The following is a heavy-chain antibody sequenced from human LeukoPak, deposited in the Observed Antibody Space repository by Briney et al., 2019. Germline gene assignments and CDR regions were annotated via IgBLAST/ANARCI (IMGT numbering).Heavy chain of an antibody. CDR1: GFTFSNYG. J-gene: IGHJ6*03. CDR3: AKDFAVGATYYYYMDV. CDR2: IRFDGTSK. Sequence: GGSLRLSCATSGFTFSNYGMHWVRQAPGKGLEWVAVIRFDGTSKFYADSVKGRFTIFRDDSKNTLYLQMNSLRPEDTAIYYCAKDFAVGATYYYYMDVWGKGTTVTVSS. V-gene: IGHV3-30*02. D-gene: IGHD1-26*01.